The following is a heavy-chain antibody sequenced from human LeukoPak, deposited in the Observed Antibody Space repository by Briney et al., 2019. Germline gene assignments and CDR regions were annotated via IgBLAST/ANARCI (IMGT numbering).Heavy chain of an antibody. D-gene: IGHD6-13*01. V-gene: IGHV4-39*01. CDR2: IYYSGST. Sequence: PSETLSLTCTVSGGSISSSSYYWGWIRQPPGKGLEWIGSIYYSGSTYYNRSLKSRVTISVDTSKNQFSLKLSSVTAADTAVYYCARFEGSCYIFYYCGQGTLVTVSS. CDR3: ARFEGSCYIFYY. CDR1: GGSISSSSYY. J-gene: IGHJ4*02.